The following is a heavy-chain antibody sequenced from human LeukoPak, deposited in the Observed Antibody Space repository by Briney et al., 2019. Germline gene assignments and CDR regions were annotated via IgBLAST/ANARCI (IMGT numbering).Heavy chain of an antibody. CDR1: GGSISSYY. CDR3: ARLRSPGDFHY. CDR2: IYYSGST. J-gene: IGHJ4*02. D-gene: IGHD1-26*01. V-gene: IGHV4-59*12. Sequence: SETLSLTCTVSGGSISSYYWNWIRQPPGKGLEWIGSIYYSGSTYYNPSLKSRVTISVDTSKNQFSLRLSSVTAADTAMYYCARLRSPGDFHYWGQGTLVTVSS.